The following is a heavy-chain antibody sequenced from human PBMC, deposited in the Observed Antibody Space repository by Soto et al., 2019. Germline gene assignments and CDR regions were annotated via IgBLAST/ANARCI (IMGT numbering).Heavy chain of an antibody. D-gene: IGHD6-13*01. J-gene: IGHJ4*01. CDR3: ARETRHTLNNKGYTLDH. Sequence: SETVSLTFTVSGCSVNSGHYYWNWIRQSPRKGLEWIGYIYYSGSTNYNSSLKSRLSISIDTSRTQFSLKLTSVTAADTAVYYCARETRHTLNNKGYTLDHWGQGNLVTVPS. CDR2: IYYSGST. V-gene: IGHV4-61*01. CDR1: GCSVNSGHYY.